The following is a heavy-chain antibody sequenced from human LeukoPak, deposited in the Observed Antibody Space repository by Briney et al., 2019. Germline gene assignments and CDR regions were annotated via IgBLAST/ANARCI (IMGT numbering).Heavy chain of an antibody. V-gene: IGHV4-39*01. CDR1: GGSISSSSYY. Sequence: SETLSLTCTVSGGSISSSSYYWGWIRQPPGKGLEWIGSIYYSGSTYYNPSLKSRVTISVDTSKNQFSLKLSSVTAADTAVYYWATRPGGGGWDYFDYWGQGTLVTVSS. J-gene: IGHJ4*02. D-gene: IGHD1-26*01. CDR3: ATRPGGGGWDYFDY. CDR2: IYYSGST.